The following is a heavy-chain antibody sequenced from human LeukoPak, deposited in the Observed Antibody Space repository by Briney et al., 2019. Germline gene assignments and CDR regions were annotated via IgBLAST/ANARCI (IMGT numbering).Heavy chain of an antibody. D-gene: IGHD2-15*01. Sequence: ASVKVSCKASGYTFTSYGISWVRQAPGQGLEWMGWISAYNGNTNYAQKLQGRVTMTTDTSTSTAYMELSRLRSDDTAVYYCAMCSGVSCYSDYFDYWGQGALVTVSS. J-gene: IGHJ4*02. V-gene: IGHV1-18*01. CDR1: GYTFTSYG. CDR2: ISAYNGNT. CDR3: AMCSGVSCYSDYFDY.